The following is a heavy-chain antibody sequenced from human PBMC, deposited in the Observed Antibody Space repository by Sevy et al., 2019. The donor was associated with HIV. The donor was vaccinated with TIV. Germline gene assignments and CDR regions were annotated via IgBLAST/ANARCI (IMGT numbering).Heavy chain of an antibody. CDR1: GFTVSSNY. CDR2: IYSGGST. D-gene: IGHD1-26*01. CDR3: ARYRKVGATSSGYAFDI. V-gene: IGHV3-53*01. Sequence: GESLKISCAASGFTVSSNYMSWVRQAPGKGLEWVSVIYSGGSTYYADSVKGRFTISRYISKNTLYLQMNSLRAEDTAVYDGARYRKVGATSSGYAFDIWGQGTMVTVSS. J-gene: IGHJ3*02.